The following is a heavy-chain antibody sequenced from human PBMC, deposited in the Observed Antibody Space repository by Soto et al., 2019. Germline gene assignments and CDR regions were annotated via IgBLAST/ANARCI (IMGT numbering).Heavy chain of an antibody. CDR2: ISGSGGST. CDR1: GFTFSSYA. Sequence: GGSLRLSCAASGFTFSSYAMSWVRQAPGKGLEWVSAISGSGGSTYYADSVKGRFTISRDNSKNTLYLQMNSLRAEDTAVYYCAKDTYYYDSSGPSRFDPWGQGALVTVSS. J-gene: IGHJ5*02. V-gene: IGHV3-23*01. CDR3: AKDTYYYDSSGPSRFDP. D-gene: IGHD3-22*01.